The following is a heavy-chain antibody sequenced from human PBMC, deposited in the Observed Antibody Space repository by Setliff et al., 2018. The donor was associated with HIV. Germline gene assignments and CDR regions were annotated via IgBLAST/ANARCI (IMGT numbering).Heavy chain of an antibody. CDR1: GGSISSGGNY. V-gene: IGHV4-31*02. D-gene: IGHD2-21*02. CDR3: ARHDGTYCGGDCYLLGYFDL. Sequence: NPSETLSLTCTVSGGSISSGGNYWSWIRQYPGKGLEWIGYIYYTGSTYYNPSLKSRVTISVDTSKNQFSLKLSAVTAADTAVYYCARHDGTYCGGDCYLLGYFDLWGRGTLVTVSS. CDR2: IYYTGST. J-gene: IGHJ2*01.